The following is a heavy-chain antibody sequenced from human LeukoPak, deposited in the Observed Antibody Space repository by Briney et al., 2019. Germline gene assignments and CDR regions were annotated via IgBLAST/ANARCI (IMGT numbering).Heavy chain of an antibody. CDR1: GGSVSSGSYY. J-gene: IGHJ6*02. CDR2: IYYSGST. CDR3: ARAPLDRGYYDSSGYYRYYYYGMDV. Sequence: PSETLSLTCTVSGGSVSSGSYYWSWIRQPPGKGLEWIGYIYYSGSTNYNPSLKSRVTISVDTSKNQFSLKLSSVTAADTAVYYCARAPLDRGYYDSSGYYRYYYYGMDVWGQGTTVTVSS. D-gene: IGHD3-22*01. V-gene: IGHV4-61*01.